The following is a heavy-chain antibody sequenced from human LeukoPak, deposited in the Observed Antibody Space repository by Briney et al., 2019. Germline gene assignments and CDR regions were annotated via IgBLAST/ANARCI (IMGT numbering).Heavy chain of an antibody. CDR1: GGSISSSNW. D-gene: IGHD2-2*01. CDR3: ARLISTLQGYWFDP. V-gene: IGHV4-4*02. CDR2: ICHIGST. Sequence: PSGTLSLTCAVSGGSISSSNWWSWVRQPAGKGLEWIGEICHIGSTNYNPSLKNRVTMSVDKSTNEYSLNLSSVTAADTAVYYCARLISTLQGYWFDPWGQGTLVTVSS. J-gene: IGHJ5*02.